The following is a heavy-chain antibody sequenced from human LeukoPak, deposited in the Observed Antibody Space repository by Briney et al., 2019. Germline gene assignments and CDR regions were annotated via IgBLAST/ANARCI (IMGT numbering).Heavy chain of an antibody. CDR2: IIPILGIA. CDR3: ARDVHGYYNSGTYYIPKGMVV. Sequence: ASVKVSCKASGGTFSSYAISWVRQAPGQGLEWMGRIIPILGIANYAQKFQGRVTITADKSTSTAYMELSSLRSEDTAVYYCARDVHGYYNSGTYYIPKGMVVWGQGTTVTVSS. J-gene: IGHJ6*02. CDR1: GGTFSSYA. V-gene: IGHV1-69*04. D-gene: IGHD3-10*01.